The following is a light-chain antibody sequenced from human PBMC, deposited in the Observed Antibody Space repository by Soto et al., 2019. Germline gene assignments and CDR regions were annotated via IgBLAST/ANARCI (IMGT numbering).Light chain of an antibody. CDR1: QSINNW. CDR3: QQYNSYVYT. Sequence: DIQMTQSPSTRSASVGDRITITCLASQSINNWLAWYQQKPGKAPKLLIYKASSLASGVPSRFSGSGSGTEFNLTISSLQPDDFATYYCQQYNSYVYTFGQGTKLEIK. V-gene: IGKV1-5*03. CDR2: KAS. J-gene: IGKJ2*01.